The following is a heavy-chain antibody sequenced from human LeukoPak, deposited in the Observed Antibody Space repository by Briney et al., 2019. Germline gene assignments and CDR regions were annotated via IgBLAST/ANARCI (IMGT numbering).Heavy chain of an antibody. J-gene: IGHJ3*02. CDR2: MNPNSGNT. Sequence: GASVKVSCKASGYTFTSYDINWVRQATGQGLEWMGWMNPNSGNTGYAQKFQGRVTMTRNTSISTAYMELSSLRSEDTAVYYCAREFGYCSGGSCYSGKSAFDIWGQGTMVTVSS. CDR3: AREFGYCSGGSCYSGKSAFDI. V-gene: IGHV1-8*01. D-gene: IGHD2-15*01. CDR1: GYTFTSYD.